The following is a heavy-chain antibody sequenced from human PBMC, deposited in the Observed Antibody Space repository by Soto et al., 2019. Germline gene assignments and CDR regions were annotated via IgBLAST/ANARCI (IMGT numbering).Heavy chain of an antibody. D-gene: IGHD6-13*01. V-gene: IGHV1-8*01. CDR3: PVEMSAAGTGWFYH. CDR1: GYTFTSYD. CDR2: MNPNSGNT. J-gene: IGHJ5*02. Sequence: QVQLVQSGAEVKKPGASVKVSCKASGYTFTSYDINWVRQATGQGLERMGWMNPNSGNTGYAQKFQGRVTMTRSTACRRAYMALSSLIPVDTAVYYCPVEMSAAGTGWFYHWGQGTRVNVTS.